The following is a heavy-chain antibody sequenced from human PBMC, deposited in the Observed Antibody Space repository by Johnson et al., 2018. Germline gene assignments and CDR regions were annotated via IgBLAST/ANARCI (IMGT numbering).Heavy chain of an antibody. CDR2: VFYSGDT. CDR1: GGSISRHS. V-gene: IGHV4-59*11. D-gene: IGHD3-16*01. J-gene: IGHJ6*03. CDR3: ARGLGGIMWGFYYYYMDV. Sequence: QVQLQESGPGLVKSLETLSLICTISGGSISRHSWSWIRQSPGKGLEWIGNVFYSGDTNYNPSLKSRVTISAYTSKDQFSLKLRSVTAVDTAMYYCARGLGGIMWGFYYYYMDVWGKGTRVTVSS.